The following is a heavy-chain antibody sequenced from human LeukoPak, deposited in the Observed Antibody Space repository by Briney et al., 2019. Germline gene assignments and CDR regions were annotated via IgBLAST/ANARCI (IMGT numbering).Heavy chain of an antibody. CDR1: GYSFTSYW. Sequence: ESLKISCKGSGYSFTSYWIGWVRQMPGKGLEWVGIIYPGDSDTRYSPSFQGQVTISADKSISTAYLQWSSLKASDTAMYYCARQELVAATPFYFDYWGQGTLVTVSS. CDR2: IYPGDSDT. CDR3: ARQELVAATPFYFDY. V-gene: IGHV5-51*01. J-gene: IGHJ4*02. D-gene: IGHD2-15*01.